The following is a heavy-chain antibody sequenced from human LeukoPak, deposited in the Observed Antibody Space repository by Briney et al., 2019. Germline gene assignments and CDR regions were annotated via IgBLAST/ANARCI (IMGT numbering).Heavy chain of an antibody. J-gene: IGHJ3*02. Sequence: SVKVSCKASGGTFSSYAISWVRQAPGQGLEWMGRILPILGIANYAQKFQGRVTITADKSTCTAYMELSSLRSEDTAVYYCACTVTRADAFDIWGQGTMVTVSS. V-gene: IGHV1-69*04. CDR2: ILPILGIA. D-gene: IGHD4-11*01. CDR3: ACTVTRADAFDI. CDR1: GGTFSSYA.